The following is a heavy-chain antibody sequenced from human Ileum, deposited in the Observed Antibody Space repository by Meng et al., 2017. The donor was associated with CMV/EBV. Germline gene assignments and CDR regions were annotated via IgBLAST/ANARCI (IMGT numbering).Heavy chain of an antibody. V-gene: IGHV3-74*01. D-gene: IGHD2/OR15-2a*01. CDR2: MNSDGSTT. CDR3: ARAGEYRFDY. CDR1: GFTFSSSW. Sequence: GGSLRLSCAASGFTFSSSWMHWVRQAPGKGLVWVSRMNSDGSTTDHADSVTGRFTISRDNARNTLYLQMNSLRAEDTAVYYCARAGEYRFDYWGQGTLVTSPQ. J-gene: IGHJ4*02.